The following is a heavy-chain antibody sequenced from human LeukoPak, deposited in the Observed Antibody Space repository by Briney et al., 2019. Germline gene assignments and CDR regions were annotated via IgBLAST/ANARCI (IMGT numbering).Heavy chain of an antibody. CDR2: INHSGST. V-gene: IGHV4-34*01. CDR3: ARVDSVLRYFDWPNAFDI. CDR1: GGSFSGYY. D-gene: IGHD3-9*01. Sequence: SETLSLTRAVYGGSFSGYYWSWIRQPPGKGLEWIGEINHSGSTNYNPSLKSRVTISVDTSKNQFSLKLSSVTAADTAVYYCARVDSVLRYFDWPNAFDIWGQGTMVTVSS. J-gene: IGHJ3*02.